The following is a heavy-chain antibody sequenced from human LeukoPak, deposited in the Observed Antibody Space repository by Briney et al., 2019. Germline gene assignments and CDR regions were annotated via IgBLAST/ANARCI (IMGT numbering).Heavy chain of an antibody. J-gene: IGHJ4*02. V-gene: IGHV4-39*07. CDR3: ARGPQQWPLDY. CDR2: ISYSGST. D-gene: IGHD6-19*01. CDR1: GGSISSSSYY. Sequence: SETLSLTCTVSGGSISSSSYYGGWIRQPPGKGLEWIGSISYSGSTYYNPSLKSRVTISSDTSKNQFSLKLSSVTAADTAVYYCARGPQQWPLDYWGQGTLVTVSS.